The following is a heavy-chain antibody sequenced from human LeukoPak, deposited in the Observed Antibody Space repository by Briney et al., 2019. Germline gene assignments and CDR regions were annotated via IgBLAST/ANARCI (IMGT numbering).Heavy chain of an antibody. Sequence: GGSLTLSCAASGFTVIGNDMSWVRQAPGKGLEWVSLIYAGPYSSAYYADSVKGRFTGSRHDSKNTLDLQMNGLRADDTAVYYCLRQGVGDPPRWGQGTLVTVSS. CDR2: IYAGPYSSA. D-gene: IGHD3-16*01. J-gene: IGHJ4*02. CDR1: GFTVIGND. CDR3: LRQGVGDPPR. V-gene: IGHV3-53*04.